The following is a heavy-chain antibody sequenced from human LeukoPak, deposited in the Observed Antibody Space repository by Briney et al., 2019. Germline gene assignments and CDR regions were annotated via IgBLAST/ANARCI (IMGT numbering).Heavy chain of an antibody. CDR3: ARDTHYYGIDV. CDR1: GGSVSSGSYY. Sequence: KPSETLSLTCTVSGGSVSSGSYYWSWIRQPPGKGLEWIGYIYYSGSTNYNPSLKSRVTISVDTSKNQFSLRLSSVTAADTAVYYCARDTHYYGIDVWGQGTTVTVSS. CDR2: IYYSGST. J-gene: IGHJ6*02. V-gene: IGHV4-61*01.